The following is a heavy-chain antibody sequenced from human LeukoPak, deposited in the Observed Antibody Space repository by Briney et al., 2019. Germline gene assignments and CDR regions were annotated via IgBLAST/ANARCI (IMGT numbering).Heavy chain of an antibody. CDR1: GYTFSSYG. CDR3: AREGGQLERRPFDY. V-gene: IGHV3-30*19. J-gene: IGHJ4*02. CDR2: ISYDGSNK. D-gene: IGHD1-1*01. Sequence: GGSLRLSCAASGYTFSSYGMHWARQAPGKGLEWVAVISYDGSNKYYADSVKGRFTISRDNSKNTLYLQTNSLRAEDTAVYYCAREGGQLERRPFDYWGQGTLVTVSS.